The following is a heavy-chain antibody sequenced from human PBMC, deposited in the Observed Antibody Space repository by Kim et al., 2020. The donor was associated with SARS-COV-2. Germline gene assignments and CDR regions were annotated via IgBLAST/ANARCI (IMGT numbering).Heavy chain of an antibody. J-gene: IGHJ1*01. CDR3: ARPENYYDASGYSR. CDR1: GASISGSSYS. D-gene: IGHD3-22*01. Sequence: SETLSLTCTVSGASISGSSYSWGWIRQPPGRGLEWIGSIHYSGSTYYNPSLKSRVTISVDTSKNQFSLTLTSVTAADTALYYFARPENYYDASGYSRWG. V-gene: IGHV4-39*01. CDR2: IHYSGST.